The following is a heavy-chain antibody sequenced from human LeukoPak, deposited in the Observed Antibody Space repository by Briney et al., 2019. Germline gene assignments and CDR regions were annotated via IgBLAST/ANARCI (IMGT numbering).Heavy chain of an antibody. J-gene: IGHJ3*02. Sequence: SETLSLTCTVSGGSISSGGYYWSWIRQPPGKGLEWIGYIYHSGSTYYNPSLKSRVTISVDRSKNQFSLKLSSVTAADTAVYYCASNLGGGVDAFDIWGQGTMVTVSS. D-gene: IGHD3-10*01. CDR2: IYHSGST. CDR3: ASNLGGGVDAFDI. CDR1: GGSISSGGYY. V-gene: IGHV4-30-2*01.